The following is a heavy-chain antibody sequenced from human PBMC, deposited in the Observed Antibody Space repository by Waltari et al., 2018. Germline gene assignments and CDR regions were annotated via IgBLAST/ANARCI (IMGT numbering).Heavy chain of an antibody. D-gene: IGHD6-13*01. CDR2: INHSGST. J-gene: IGHJ6*03. CDR3: ARPTGIAAAGSYYYYMDV. V-gene: IGHV4-34*01. Sequence: QVQLQQWGAGLLKPSETLSLTCAVYGGSFSGYYWSWIRQPPGKGLEWIGEINHSGSTIYNPSLKRRVTISVDTSKNQFSLELSSVTAADTAVYYCARPTGIAAAGSYYYYMDVWGKGTTVTVSS. CDR1: GGSFSGYY.